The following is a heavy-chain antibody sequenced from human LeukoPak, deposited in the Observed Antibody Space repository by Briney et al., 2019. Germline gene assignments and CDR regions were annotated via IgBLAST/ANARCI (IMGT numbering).Heavy chain of an antibody. CDR3: ARSRNLDY. Sequence: KPSETLSLTCTVSGGSISSYYWSWIRQPAGKGLEWIGRIYTRGTTDYNPSLKSRVIISVDTSKNQFSLQLSSVTAADTAIYYCARSRNLDYCGQGTLVTVSS. CDR1: GGSISSYY. J-gene: IGHJ4*02. CDR2: IYTRGTT. V-gene: IGHV4-4*07.